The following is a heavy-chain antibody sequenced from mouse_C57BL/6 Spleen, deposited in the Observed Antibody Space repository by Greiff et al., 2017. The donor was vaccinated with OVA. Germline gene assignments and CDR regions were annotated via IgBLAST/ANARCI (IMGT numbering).Heavy chain of an antibody. Sequence: EVKLMESGGGLVKPGGSLKLSCAASGFTFSSYAMSWVRQTPEKRLEWVATISDGGSYTYYPDNVKGRFTISRDNAKNNLYLQMSHLKSEDTAMYYCAREELLWPTMDYWGQGTSVTVSS. V-gene: IGHV5-4*01. CDR3: AREELLWPTMDY. CDR2: ISDGGSYT. CDR1: GFTFSSYA. J-gene: IGHJ4*01. D-gene: IGHD2-1*01.